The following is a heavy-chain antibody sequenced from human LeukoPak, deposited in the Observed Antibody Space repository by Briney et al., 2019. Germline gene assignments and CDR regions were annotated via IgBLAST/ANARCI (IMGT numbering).Heavy chain of an antibody. Sequence: PSGTLSLTCAVPGGSISSNNWWGWVRQPPGKGLEWIGEIYHSGSPNYNPSLKSRVTISVDKSRNHFSLNLSSVTAADTAVYYCARVNINNWPSCDYWGQGTLVTVSS. D-gene: IGHD1-1*01. CDR1: GGSISSNNW. CDR2: IYHSGSP. J-gene: IGHJ4*02. CDR3: ARVNINNWPSCDY. V-gene: IGHV4-4*02.